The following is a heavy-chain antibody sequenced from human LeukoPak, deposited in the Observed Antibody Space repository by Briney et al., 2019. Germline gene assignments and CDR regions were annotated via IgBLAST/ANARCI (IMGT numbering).Heavy chain of an antibody. J-gene: IGHJ4*02. CDR2: IYTSGST. V-gene: IGHV4-4*07. CDR3: ARHPPRGSSTSCCPR. CDR1: GGSISSYY. D-gene: IGHD2-2*01. Sequence: SETLSLTCTVSGGSISSYYWNWIRQPAGKGLEWIGRIYTSGSTNYNPSLKSRVTISVDTSKNQFSLKLSSVTAADTAVYYCARHPPRGSSTSCCPRWGQGTLVTVSS.